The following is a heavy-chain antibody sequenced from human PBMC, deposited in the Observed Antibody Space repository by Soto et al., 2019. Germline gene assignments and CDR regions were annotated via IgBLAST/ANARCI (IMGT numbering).Heavy chain of an antibody. Sequence: GESLKISCEASGYSFTTYWISWVRQMPGKGLEWMGRIDPSDSYTNYSPSFQGHVTIPVDKSISTAYLHWSSLKASDTAMYYCARDYGGKSAYEFDMWGRGTMVTVSS. J-gene: IGHJ3*02. V-gene: IGHV5-10-1*01. D-gene: IGHD4-17*01. CDR1: GYSFTTYW. CDR3: ARDYGGKSAYEFDM. CDR2: IDPSDSYT.